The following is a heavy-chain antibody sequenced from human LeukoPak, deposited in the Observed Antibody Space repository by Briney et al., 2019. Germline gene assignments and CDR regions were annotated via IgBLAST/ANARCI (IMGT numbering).Heavy chain of an antibody. CDR3: AKDRCSNGVGCYYYYMDV. J-gene: IGHJ6*03. D-gene: IGHD2-8*01. Sequence: GGSLRLSCAASGFTFNSYSINWVRQAPGKGLEWVSYISSSSSTIYYADSVKGRFSISRDSSKNILYLQMNSLRAEDTAVYYCAKDRCSNGVGCYYYYMDVWGKGTTVTISS. CDR2: ISSSSSTI. CDR1: GFTFNSYS. V-gene: IGHV3-48*01.